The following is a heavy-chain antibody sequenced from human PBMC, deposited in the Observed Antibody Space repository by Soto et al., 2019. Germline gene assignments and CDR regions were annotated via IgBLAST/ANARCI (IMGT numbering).Heavy chain of an antibody. J-gene: IGHJ6*02. CDR2: IYPGDSDT. Sequence: GESLKISCKGSGYTFTNNWVGWVRQMPGKGLEWMGIIYPGDSDTRYSPSFQGQVTISVDKSIATAYLQWSSLKASDAAMYYCARSSEYHYGSGKYYGLDVWGQGTTVTVSS. CDR1: GYTFTNNW. V-gene: IGHV5-51*01. D-gene: IGHD3-10*01. CDR3: ARSSEYHYGSGKYYGLDV.